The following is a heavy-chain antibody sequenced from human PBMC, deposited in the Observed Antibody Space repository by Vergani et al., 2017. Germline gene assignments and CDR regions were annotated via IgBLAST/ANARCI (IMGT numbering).Heavy chain of an antibody. V-gene: IGHV3-23*01. D-gene: IGHD5-12*01. J-gene: IGHJ6*02. CDR3: AKANPRNSGYDYLYYYHAMDV. CDR1: GFTFNHYA. CDR2: ISGSGGST. Sequence: EVQLLESGGDLLQPGGSLRLSCAASGFTFNHYAMNWVRQAPGKGLEWVSGISGSGGSTYYAGSVKGRFTISSDSSKKTLYLQRNSLSAVDTAVYYCAKANPRNSGYDYLYYYHAMDVWGQGTTVTVSS.